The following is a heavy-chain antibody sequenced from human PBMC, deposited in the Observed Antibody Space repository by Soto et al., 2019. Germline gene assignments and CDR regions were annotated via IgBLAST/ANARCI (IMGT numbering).Heavy chain of an antibody. Sequence: GGSLRLSCAASGFTFSSYAMHWVRQAPGKGLEFVSAITSNGGNTDYASFVKGRFTISRDNAKNSLYLQMNSLRAEDTAFYYCARGDYYDISGPFSDAFDIWGRGTMVTVSS. CDR2: ITSNGGNT. CDR1: GFTFSSYA. D-gene: IGHD3-22*01. CDR3: ARGDYYDISGPFSDAFDI. V-gene: IGHV3-64*04. J-gene: IGHJ3*02.